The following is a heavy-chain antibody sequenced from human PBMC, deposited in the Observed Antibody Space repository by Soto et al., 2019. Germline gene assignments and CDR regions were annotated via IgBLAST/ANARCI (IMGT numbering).Heavy chain of an antibody. D-gene: IGHD3-16*01. V-gene: IGHV4-30-2*01. CDR1: GGSISSGGYS. Sequence: SETLSLTCAVSGGSISSGGYSWSWIRQPPGKGLEWLGYIYYTGSTYYNPSLKSRVTISVDTSKKRFSLKLSSVTAADTAVYYCARGFGGVSLDYFDFWGQGIQVTVSS. CDR2: IYYTGST. CDR3: ARGFGGVSLDYFDF. J-gene: IGHJ4*02.